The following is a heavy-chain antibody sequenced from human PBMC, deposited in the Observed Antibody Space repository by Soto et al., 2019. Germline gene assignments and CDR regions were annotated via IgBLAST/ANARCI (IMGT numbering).Heavy chain of an antibody. D-gene: IGHD6-6*01. CDR2: ISYDGHNE. V-gene: IGHV3-30-3*01. J-gene: IGHJ6*02. CDR3: AKVAGRHYAMDV. Sequence: GGSLRLSCAAPGLPFSIYTLHWVRQAPGKGLEWVALISYDGHNEYYADSVKGRFTISRDNSKNTLYLQMNSLRPEDTAVYYCAKVAGRHYAMDVWGQGTTVTVSS. CDR1: GLPFSIYT.